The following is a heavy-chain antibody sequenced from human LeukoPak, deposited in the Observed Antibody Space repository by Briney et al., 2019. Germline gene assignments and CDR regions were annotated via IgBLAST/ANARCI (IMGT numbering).Heavy chain of an antibody. Sequence: SETLSLTCTVSGGSVSSGSYYWSWIRQPPGKGLEWIGYIYYSGSTNYNPSLKSRVTISVDTSKNQFSLKLSSVTAADTAVYYCARDRIAAQHYYYGMDVWGQGTTVTVSS. D-gene: IGHD6-6*01. J-gene: IGHJ6*02. V-gene: IGHV4-61*01. CDR1: GGSVSSGSYY. CDR3: ARDRIAAQHYYYGMDV. CDR2: IYYSGST.